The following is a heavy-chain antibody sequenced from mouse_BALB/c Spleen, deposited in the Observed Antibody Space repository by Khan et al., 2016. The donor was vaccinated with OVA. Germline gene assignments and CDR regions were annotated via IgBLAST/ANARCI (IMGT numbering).Heavy chain of an antibody. D-gene: IGHD2-1*01. J-gene: IGHJ1*01. Sequence: EVELVESGGGLVQPGGSRKLSCAVSGFTFSSFGMHWVRQAPEKGLEWVAYISSGRSTIYYVDSVKGRFTISRDYPKNTLFLQMTSLRSEDTDMYYCARSGGNFHWYFDVWGAGTSVTVSS. CDR2: ISSGRSTI. V-gene: IGHV5-17*02. CDR3: ARSGGNFHWYFDV. CDR1: GFTFSSFG.